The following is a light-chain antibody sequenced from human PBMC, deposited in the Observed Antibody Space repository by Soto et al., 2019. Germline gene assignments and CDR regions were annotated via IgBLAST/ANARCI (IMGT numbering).Light chain of an antibody. CDR2: VVS. J-gene: IGLJ1*01. Sequence: QSALAQPTSVSGSPGQSIAISCTGTSSDVGGYNYVSWHQQHPGKAPKVLISVVSNRPSGVSNRFSGSKSGNTASLTISGLQAEDEADYFCKSYAGSNTYVFGSGTKVTVL. CDR3: KSYAGSNTYV. V-gene: IGLV2-14*01. CDR1: SSDVGGYNY.